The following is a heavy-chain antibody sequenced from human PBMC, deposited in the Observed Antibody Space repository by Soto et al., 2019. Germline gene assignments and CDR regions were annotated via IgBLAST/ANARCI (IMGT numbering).Heavy chain of an antibody. D-gene: IGHD2-2*01. J-gene: IGHJ6*02. CDR3: AHRSVHYGMDV. CDR2: VYWNTEK. CDR1: GFSLSTGWVG. V-gene: IGHV2-5*01. Sequence: QITLKESGPTLVKPTQTLALTCTFSGFSLSTGWVGVGWFRQPPGKALEWLADVYWNTEKNYSPSLPGRLTITRDTSKNQVVLTMTDMDPVDTATYYCAHRSVHYGMDVWGQGTTVTVAS.